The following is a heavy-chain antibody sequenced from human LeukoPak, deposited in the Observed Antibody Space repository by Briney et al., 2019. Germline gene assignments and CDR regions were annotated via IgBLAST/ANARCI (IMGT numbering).Heavy chain of an antibody. J-gene: IGHJ1*01. V-gene: IGHV4-38-2*02. CDR2: IYTSGST. Sequence: SETLSLTCTVSGYSISSGYYWGWIRQPPGKGLEWIGRIYTSGSTNYNPSLKSRVTMSVDTSKNQFSLKLSSVTAADTAVYYCARDRHEDGYNYLYFQHWGQGTLVTVSS. D-gene: IGHD5-24*01. CDR3: ARDRHEDGYNYLYFQH. CDR1: GYSISSGYY.